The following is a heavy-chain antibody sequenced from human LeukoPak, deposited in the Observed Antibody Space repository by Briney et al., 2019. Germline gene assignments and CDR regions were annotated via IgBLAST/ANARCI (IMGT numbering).Heavy chain of an antibody. D-gene: IGHD1-14*01. CDR2: IYYSGST. Sequence: PSETLSLTCTVSGGSISSSSYYWGWIRQPPGKGLEWIGSIYYSGSTYYNPSLKSRVTISVDTSKNQFSLKLSSVTAADTAVYYCARGRNLPDWFDPWGQGTLVTVSS. V-gene: IGHV4-39*07. CDR1: GGSISSSSYY. CDR3: ARGRNLPDWFDP. J-gene: IGHJ5*02.